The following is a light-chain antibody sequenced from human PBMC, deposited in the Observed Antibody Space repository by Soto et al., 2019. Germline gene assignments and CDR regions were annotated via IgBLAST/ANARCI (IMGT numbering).Light chain of an antibody. V-gene: IGKV3-11*01. CDR1: QSVSSY. CDR3: QQRSNWPST. J-gene: IGKJ4*01. CDR2: DAS. Sequence: EIVLTQSPATLSLSPGERATLSCRASQSVSSYLAWYQQKPGQAPRLLIYDASNRATGIPARFSGSGSGTDFTITISSLEPEDFAVYYCQQRSNWPSTFGGGTKVEIK.